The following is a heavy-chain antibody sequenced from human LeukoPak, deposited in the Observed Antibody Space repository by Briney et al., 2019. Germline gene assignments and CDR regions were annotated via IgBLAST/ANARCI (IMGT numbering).Heavy chain of an antibody. CDR2: ISPNNGNT. J-gene: IGHJ3*02. V-gene: IGHV1-18*01. Sequence: ASVTVSCKAFGYTFGTSSISWVRQAPGQRLEWMGWISPNNGNTHYAQGFQGRVTMTTDTSRNTAYMELRSLRSDDTAVYYCTRVRNSNNWWGAFDIWGQGTMVTVSS. CDR1: GYTFGTSS. CDR3: TRVRNSNNWWGAFDI. D-gene: IGHD1-1*01.